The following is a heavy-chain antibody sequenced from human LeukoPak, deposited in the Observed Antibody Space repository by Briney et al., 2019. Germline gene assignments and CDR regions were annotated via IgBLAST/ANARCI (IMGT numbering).Heavy chain of an antibody. J-gene: IGHJ5*02. CDR2: INPNSGGT. D-gene: IGHD4-17*01. Sequence: ASVKVSCKASGYTFTGYYMHWVRQAPGQGLEWMGWINPNSGGTNYAQKFQGRVTMTRDTSISTAYMELSRLRSDDTAVYYCARGNYGDYGEFDPWGQGTLVTVSS. CDR1: GYTFTGYY. CDR3: ARGNYGDYGEFDP. V-gene: IGHV1-2*02.